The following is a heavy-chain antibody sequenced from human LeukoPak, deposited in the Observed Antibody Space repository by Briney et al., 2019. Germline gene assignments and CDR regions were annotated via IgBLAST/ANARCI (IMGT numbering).Heavy chain of an antibody. V-gene: IGHV1-69*04. CDR1: GGAFSSYA. J-gene: IGHJ3*02. Sequence: GASVKVSCKASGGAFSSYAISWVRQAPGQGLEWMGRINVILDTANYAQKFQGRDTITADISTSTSYMELSSLRSEDTAVYYCARDQGIGDASDIWGQGTMVTVSS. CDR2: INVILDTA. CDR3: ARDQGIGDASDI.